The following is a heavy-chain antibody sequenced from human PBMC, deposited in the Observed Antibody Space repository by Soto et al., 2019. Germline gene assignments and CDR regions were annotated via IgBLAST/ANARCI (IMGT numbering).Heavy chain of an antibody. V-gene: IGHV1-69*08. D-gene: IGHD3-16*01. CDR2: IIPILGIA. Sequence: QVQLVQSGAEVKKPGSSVKVSCKASGGTFGSYTISWVRQAPGQGLEWMGRIIPILGIANYAQKFQGRVTITADKSTRTAYMELSSLRSEDTAVYYCAKDGGLGEENYWGQGTLVTVSS. CDR1: GGTFGSYT. J-gene: IGHJ4*02. CDR3: AKDGGLGEENY.